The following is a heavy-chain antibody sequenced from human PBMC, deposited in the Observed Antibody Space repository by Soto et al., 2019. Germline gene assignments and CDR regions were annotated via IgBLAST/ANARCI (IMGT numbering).Heavy chain of an antibody. D-gene: IGHD3-3*01. V-gene: IGHV4-34*01. CDR3: ATRITVFGLLIPPFDT. CDR1: SASLGDHY. Sequence: SETLSLTCAVFSASLGDHYWAWIRQSPDKGLEWIGEVHPSGSTDYNASLKSRVTMSVDTSKNQFSLRLSSVTAADTAIYYCATRITVFGLLIPPFDTWGQGTQGTVS. CDR2: VHPSGST. J-gene: IGHJ5*02.